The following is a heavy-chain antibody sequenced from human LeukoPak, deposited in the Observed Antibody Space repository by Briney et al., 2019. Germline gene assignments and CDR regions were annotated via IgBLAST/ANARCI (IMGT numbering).Heavy chain of an antibody. V-gene: IGHV3-7*01. D-gene: IGHD3-22*01. Sequence: GGSLRLSCAASGFTFSSYWMTWVRQAPTKGLEWVANIKEDGTEKVYVDSVKGRFTISRDNAKNSLYLQINSLRAEDTAVYYRAREQFSGYYDYWGQGTLVTVSS. J-gene: IGHJ4*02. CDR3: AREQFSGYYDY. CDR2: IKEDGTEK. CDR1: GFTFSSYW.